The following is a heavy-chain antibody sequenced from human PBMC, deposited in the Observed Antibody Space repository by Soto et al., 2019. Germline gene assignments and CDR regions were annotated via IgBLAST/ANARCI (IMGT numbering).Heavy chain of an antibody. CDR3: ARGQARGYFDY. CDR1: GFTFSDYY. V-gene: IGHV3-11*01. Sequence: AGGSLRLSCAASGFTFSDYYMSWIRQAPGKGLEWVSYISSGGDTINYADSVKGRFTISRDNAKNSLYVQMNSLRAEDTAVYYCARGQARGYFDYWGQGTLVTVSS. CDR2: ISSGGDTI. J-gene: IGHJ4*02. D-gene: IGHD6-6*01.